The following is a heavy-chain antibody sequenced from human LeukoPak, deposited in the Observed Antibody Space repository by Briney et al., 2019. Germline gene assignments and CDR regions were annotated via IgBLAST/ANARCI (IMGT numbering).Heavy chain of an antibody. CDR2: ISYDGSNK. D-gene: IGHD1-20*01. Sequence: GRSLRLSCAASGFTFSSYGMHWVRQAPGKGLEWVAVISYDGSNKFYADSVKGRFTISRDNSKNTLYLQMNSLRAEDTAVYYCARDGVTGTTQFDYWGQGTLVTVSS. CDR1: GFTFSSYG. J-gene: IGHJ4*02. CDR3: ARDGVTGTTQFDY. V-gene: IGHV3-30*03.